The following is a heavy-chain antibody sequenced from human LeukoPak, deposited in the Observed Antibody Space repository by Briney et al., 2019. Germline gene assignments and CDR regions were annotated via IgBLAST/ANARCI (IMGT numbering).Heavy chain of an antibody. J-gene: IGHJ6*03. CDR1: GYTFTSYG. CDR2: NSAYNGNT. Sequence: ASVKVSCKASGYTFTSYGISWVRQAPGQGLEWMGWNSAYNGNTNYAQKLQGRVTMTTDTSTSTAYMELRSLRSDDTAVYYCARAYDILTGYSPLYYYYYMDVWGKGTTVTVSS. D-gene: IGHD3-9*01. CDR3: ARAYDILTGYSPLYYYYYMDV. V-gene: IGHV1-18*01.